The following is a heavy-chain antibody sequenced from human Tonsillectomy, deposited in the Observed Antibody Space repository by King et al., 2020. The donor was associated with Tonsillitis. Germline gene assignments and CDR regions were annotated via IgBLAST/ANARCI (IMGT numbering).Heavy chain of an antibody. J-gene: IGHJ4*02. D-gene: IGHD2-15*01. Sequence: QLQESGPGLVKPSEILSLTCTVSGGSISSSSYYWGWIRQPPGKGLEWIGSIYYSGSTYYNPSLKSRVTISVDTSKNQFSLKLSSVTAADTAVYYCARAPLRYCSGGSCYSYFDYWGQGTLVTVSS. V-gene: IGHV4-39*01. CDR1: GGSISSSSYY. CDR2: IYYSGST. CDR3: ARAPLRYCSGGSCYSYFDY.